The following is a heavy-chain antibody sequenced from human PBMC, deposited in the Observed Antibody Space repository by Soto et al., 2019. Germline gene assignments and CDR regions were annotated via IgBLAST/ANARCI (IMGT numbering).Heavy chain of an antibody. Sequence: QVQLVQSGAEVKKPGSSVKVSCKASGGTFSSYAISWVRQAPGQGLEWMGGIIPIFGTANYAQKFQGRVXXPADESTSPAYMELRSLRSGDAAVYYCALLGGMDVWGQGTTVTVSS. CDR3: ALLGGMDV. CDR1: GGTFSSYA. J-gene: IGHJ6*02. V-gene: IGHV1-69*12. D-gene: IGHD7-27*01. CDR2: IIPIFGTA.